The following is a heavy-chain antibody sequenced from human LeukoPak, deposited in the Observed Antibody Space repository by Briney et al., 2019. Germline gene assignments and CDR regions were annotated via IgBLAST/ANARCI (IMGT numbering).Heavy chain of an antibody. J-gene: IGHJ4*02. CDR2: ISSSSTI. Sequence: GGSLRLSCAASGFTFSDYYMNWVRQAPGKGLEWVSSISSSSTIYYADSVKGRFTISRDNAKNSLYLQMNSLRAEDTAVYYCAREGYCSGGSCYGDLDYWGQGTLVTVSS. D-gene: IGHD2-15*01. CDR1: GFTFSDYY. CDR3: AREGYCSGGSCYGDLDY. V-gene: IGHV3-69-1*02.